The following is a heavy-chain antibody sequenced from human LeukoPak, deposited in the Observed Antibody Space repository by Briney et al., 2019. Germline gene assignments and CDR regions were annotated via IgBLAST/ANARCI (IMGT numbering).Heavy chain of an antibody. D-gene: IGHD6-13*01. CDR1: GFTFSSYS. V-gene: IGHV3-21*01. Sequence: GGSLRFSCAASGFTFSSYSMNWVRQAPGKGLEWVSSISSSSGYIYYADSVEGRFTISRDNAKNSLYLQMNSLRAEDTAVYYCARDTTYSSSWYDYWGQGTLVTVSS. J-gene: IGHJ4*02. CDR2: ISSSSGYI. CDR3: ARDTTYSSSWYDY.